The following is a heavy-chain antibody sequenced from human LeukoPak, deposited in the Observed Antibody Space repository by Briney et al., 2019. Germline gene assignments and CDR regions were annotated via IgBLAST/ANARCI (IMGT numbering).Heavy chain of an antibody. V-gene: IGHV4-39*01. CDR1: GGSISSSSYY. D-gene: IGHD3-16*02. CDR2: IYYGGST. J-gene: IGHJ5*02. CDR3: ARSYDYVWGTYRPHWFDP. Sequence: SETLSLTCSVSGGSISSSSYYWGWIRQPPGKGLEWIGSIYYGGSTYYNPSLKSRVTVSVDTSKDQFSLKLSSVTAADTAVYYCARSYDYVWGTYRPHWFDPWGQGTLVTVSS.